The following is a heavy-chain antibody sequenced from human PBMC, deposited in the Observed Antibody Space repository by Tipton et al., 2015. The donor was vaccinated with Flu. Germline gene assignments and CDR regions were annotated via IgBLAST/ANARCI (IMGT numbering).Heavy chain of an antibody. Sequence: SLRLSCAASGFSVSANYMTWVRQAPGKGLEWLSFIYSGGATYYADSVKGRFTISRDNSNDTLYLQMNSLRAEGTALYYCSGAGPAAGIWGQGTMVTVSS. D-gene: IGHD6-13*01. CDR2: IYSGGAT. CDR3: SGAGPAAGI. J-gene: IGHJ3*02. V-gene: IGHV3-53*01. CDR1: GFSVSANY.